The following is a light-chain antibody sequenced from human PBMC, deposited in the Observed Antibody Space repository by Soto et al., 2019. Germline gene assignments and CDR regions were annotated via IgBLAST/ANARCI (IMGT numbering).Light chain of an antibody. CDR3: QQYGSSVT. V-gene: IGKV3-20*01. CDR2: GAS. Sequence: EIVLTQSPGTLSVSQGERATLSCRASQSVSSSYLAWYQQKPGQAPRLLIYGASSRATGIPDRFSGSGSGTDFTLTISRLEPEDFAVYYCQQYGSSVTFGQGTRRE. CDR1: QSVSSSY. J-gene: IGKJ5*01.